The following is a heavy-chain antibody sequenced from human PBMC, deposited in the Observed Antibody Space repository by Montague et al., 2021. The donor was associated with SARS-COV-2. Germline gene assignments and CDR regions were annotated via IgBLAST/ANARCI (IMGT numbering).Heavy chain of an antibody. Sequence: SLRLSCAASGFTFSSYAMRWVRQAPGKGLEWVAVISYDGSNKYYADSVKGRSTISRDNSKNTLYLQMNSLRAEDTAVYYCARDPDSGSYSSGAFDIWGQGTMVTVSS. V-gene: IGHV3-30-3*01. D-gene: IGHD1-26*01. CDR2: ISYDGSNK. J-gene: IGHJ3*02. CDR1: GFTFSSYA. CDR3: ARDPDSGSYSSGAFDI.